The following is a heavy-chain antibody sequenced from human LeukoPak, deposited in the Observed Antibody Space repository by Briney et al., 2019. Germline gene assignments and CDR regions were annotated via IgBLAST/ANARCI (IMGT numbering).Heavy chain of an antibody. CDR1: GFTFSTYV. CDR2: ILGSGGGT. V-gene: IGHV3-23*01. CDR3: ATTPGAYYYYHMDV. J-gene: IGHJ6*02. D-gene: IGHD3-10*01. Sequence: GGSLRLSCAASGFTFSTYVMTWVRQAPGRGLEWVSAILGSGGGTYYTDSVKGRFTISRDNSKNTLYLQMNSLRAEDTAVYYCATTPGAYYYYHMDVWGQGTTVTVSS.